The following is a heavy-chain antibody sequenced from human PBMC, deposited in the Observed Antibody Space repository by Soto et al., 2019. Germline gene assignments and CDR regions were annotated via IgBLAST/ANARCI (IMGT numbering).Heavy chain of an antibody. V-gene: IGHV3-33*01. CDR3: ARDHVEDFLEWPYGMDV. D-gene: IGHD3-3*01. CDR2: IWYDGSNK. J-gene: IGHJ6*02. Sequence: GGSLRLSCAASGFTFSSYGMHWVRQAPGKGLEWVAVIWYDGSNKYYADSVKGRFTISRDNSKNTLYLQMNSLRAEDTAVYYCARDHVEDFLEWPYGMDVWGQGTTVTVSS. CDR1: GFTFSSYG.